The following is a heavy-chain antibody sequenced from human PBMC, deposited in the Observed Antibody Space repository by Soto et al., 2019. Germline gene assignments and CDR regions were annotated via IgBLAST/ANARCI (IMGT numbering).Heavy chain of an antibody. J-gene: IGHJ4*02. V-gene: IGHV3-23*01. CDR1: GFTFSSYA. Sequence: GGSLRLSCAASGFTFSSYAMSWVRQAPGKGLEWVSAISGSGGSTYYADSVKGRFTISRDNSKNTLYLQMNSLRAEDTAVYYCAKDARLSPRKYYGSGSYYEVWGQGTLVTVSS. CDR2: ISGSGGST. D-gene: IGHD3-10*01. CDR3: AKDARLSPRKYYGSGSYYEV.